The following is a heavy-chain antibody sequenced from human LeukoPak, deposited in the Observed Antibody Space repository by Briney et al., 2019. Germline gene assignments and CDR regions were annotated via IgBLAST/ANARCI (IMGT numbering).Heavy chain of an antibody. D-gene: IGHD3-22*01. V-gene: IGHV3-23*01. J-gene: IGHJ4*02. Sequence: GGSLRLSCAASGFALRSYSMNWVRQSPGKGLEWVSAISGSGGSTYYADSVKGRFTISRDNSKNTLYLQMNSLRAEDTAVYYCAKAGEVVVITLFDYWGQGTLVTVSS. CDR2: ISGSGGST. CDR1: GFALRSYS. CDR3: AKAGEVVVITLFDY.